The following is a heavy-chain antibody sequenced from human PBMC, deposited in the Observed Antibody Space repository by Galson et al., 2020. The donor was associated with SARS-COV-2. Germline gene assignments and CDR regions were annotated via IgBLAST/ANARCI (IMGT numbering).Heavy chain of an antibody. Sequence: ASETLSLTCNVSGGSISSYYWSWVRQAPGKGLEWIGYIYPSGAANYNPSLKSRVTIAVDMSKSQFSLHLRSMTAADTAVYYCATAGQQPGSGGSCYPKCDFWGQGTLVTASS. CDR1: GGSISSYY. V-gene: IGHV4-59*01. D-gene: IGHD2-15*01. CDR2: IYPSGAA. CDR3: ATAGQQPGSGGSCYPKCDF. J-gene: IGHJ4*02.